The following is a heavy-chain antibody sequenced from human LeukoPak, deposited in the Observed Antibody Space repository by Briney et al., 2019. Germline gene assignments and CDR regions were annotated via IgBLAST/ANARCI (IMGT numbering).Heavy chain of an antibody. D-gene: IGHD6-19*01. V-gene: IGHV3-21*01. CDR1: GFMFSDYS. Sequence: GGSLRLSCAASGFMFSDYSMKWVRQAPGKGPEWVSSISSGSAYIYYADTLKGRFTISRDNATNSLYLQMNSLRAEDTAVYYCTRGPARIGVAGTWPLDDWGQGTLVTVSS. CDR3: TRGPARIGVAGTWPLDD. CDR2: ISSGSAYI. J-gene: IGHJ4*02.